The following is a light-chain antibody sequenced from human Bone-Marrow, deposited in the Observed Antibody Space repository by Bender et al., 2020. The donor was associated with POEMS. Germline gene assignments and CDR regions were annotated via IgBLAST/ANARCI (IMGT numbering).Light chain of an antibody. CDR1: NFETKT. Sequence: SYVLTQPPSVPVAPGQTAEIPCGGNNFETKTVHWYQQRAGQAPVLVVSHDSDRPSGIPERFSGSNSGNTATLTISRVEAGDEADYYCQVWDSSPEFRVFGGGTKLTVL. CDR3: QVWDSSPEFRV. V-gene: IGLV3-21*02. J-gene: IGLJ2*01. CDR2: HDS.